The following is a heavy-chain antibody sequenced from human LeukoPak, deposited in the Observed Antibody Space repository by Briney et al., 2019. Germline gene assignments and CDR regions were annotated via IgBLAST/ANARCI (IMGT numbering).Heavy chain of an antibody. J-gene: IGHJ4*02. CDR1: GGSISSYY. D-gene: IGHD3-22*01. CDR3: ARDSSGYYYYFDY. Sequence: SETLSLTCTVSGGSISSYYWSWIRQPPGKGLEWIGYIYYSGSTNYNPSLKSRVTISVDTSKNQFSLKLSSVTAADTAVYYCARDSSGYYYYFDYWGQGTLVTVSS. CDR2: IYYSGST. V-gene: IGHV4-59*01.